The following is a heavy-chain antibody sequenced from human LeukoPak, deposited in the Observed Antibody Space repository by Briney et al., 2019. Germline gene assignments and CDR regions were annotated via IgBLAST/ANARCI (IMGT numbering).Heavy chain of an antibody. V-gene: IGHV3-30*03. J-gene: IGHJ3*02. CDR2: ISSDGYNK. CDR3: IRGGIRVSGIDAFDI. Sequence: GGSLRLSCAASAFTFSNYGMHWVRQAPGKGLEWVSLISSDGYNKYYADSVKGRFTISRENAKNSLYLQMNTLRDGDTAVYYCIRGGIRVSGIDAFDIWGQGTMVTVSS. CDR1: AFTFSNYG. D-gene: IGHD5/OR15-5a*01.